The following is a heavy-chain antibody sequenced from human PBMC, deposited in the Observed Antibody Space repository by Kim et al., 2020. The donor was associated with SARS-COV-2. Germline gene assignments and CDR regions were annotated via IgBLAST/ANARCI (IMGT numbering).Heavy chain of an antibody. Sequence: GESLKISCKGSGYTFTDSLINWVRQTPGKGLEWMGSIDPRDSYSKYNPSFQGHVTISADKSLTTAYLQWRTLKASDTAMYYCARLSSLSVYSHDSVGFYPLEDWGQGTLVIVSS. CDR3: ARLSSLSVYSHDSVGFYPLED. CDR2: IDPRDSYS. CDR1: GYTFTDSL. D-gene: IGHD3-22*01. J-gene: IGHJ4*02. V-gene: IGHV5-10-1*01.